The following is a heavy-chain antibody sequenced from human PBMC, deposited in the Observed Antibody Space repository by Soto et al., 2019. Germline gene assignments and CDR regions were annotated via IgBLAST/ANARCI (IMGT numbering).Heavy chain of an antibody. CDR2: INHSGST. J-gene: IGHJ4*02. Sequence: SETLSLTCAVYGGSFSGYYWSWIRQPPGKGLEWIGEINHSGSTNYNPSLKSRVTISVDTSKNQFSLKLSSVTGGDTAVYYCARGRDGYYYDSSGYYYGAYFDYWGQGTLVTVSS. CDR3: ARGRDGYYYDSSGYYYGAYFDY. CDR1: GGSFSGYY. V-gene: IGHV4-34*01. D-gene: IGHD3-22*01.